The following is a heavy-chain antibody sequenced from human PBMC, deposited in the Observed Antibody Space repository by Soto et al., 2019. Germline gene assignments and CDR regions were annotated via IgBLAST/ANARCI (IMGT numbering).Heavy chain of an antibody. V-gene: IGHV4-34*01. CDR3: ASRWTTVTTYWFDP. CDR1: GGSFSGYY. CDR2: INHSGST. J-gene: IGHJ5*01. Sequence: SETLSLTCAVYGGSFSGYYWSWIRQPPGKGLEWIGEINHSGSTNYNPSLKSRVTISVDTSKNQFSLKLSSVTAADTAVYYCASRWTTVTTYWFDPWGQGTLVTLSS. D-gene: IGHD4-17*01.